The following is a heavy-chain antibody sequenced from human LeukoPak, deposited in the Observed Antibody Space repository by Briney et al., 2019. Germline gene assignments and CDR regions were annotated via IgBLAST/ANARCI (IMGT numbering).Heavy chain of an antibody. CDR1: GFTFSGYW. D-gene: IGHD3-22*01. CDR3: ARPYYYDSSGYYAFDI. Sequence: TGGSLRLSCAASGFTFSGYWMHWVRHAPGEGLVWVSHINPDGSNTNYADSVKGRFTISRDNAKNTLYLQMNSLRAEDTAVYYCARPYYYDSSGYYAFDIWGQGTMVTVSS. J-gene: IGHJ3*02. V-gene: IGHV3-74*01. CDR2: INPDGSNT.